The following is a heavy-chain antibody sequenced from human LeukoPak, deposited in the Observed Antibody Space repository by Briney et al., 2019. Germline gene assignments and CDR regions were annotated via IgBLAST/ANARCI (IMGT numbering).Heavy chain of an antibody. CDR3: ARDYDGNLEY. D-gene: IGHD4-23*01. Sequence: GGSLRLSCAASVFTFNIYWMAWVRQAPWKGQEWVANIEQDGSTKYYADSVKGRFTISRDNAKNSLYLQMNSLRAEDTAVYYCARDYDGNLEYWGQGTPVTVS. J-gene: IGHJ4*02. V-gene: IGHV3-7*01. CDR1: VFTFNIYW. CDR2: IEQDGSTK.